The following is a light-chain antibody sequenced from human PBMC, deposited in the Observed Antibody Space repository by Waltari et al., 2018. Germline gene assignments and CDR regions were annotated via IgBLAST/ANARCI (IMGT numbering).Light chain of an antibody. CDR2: LNSDGSR. CDR3: QTWGTGVRRHVV. V-gene: IGLV4-69*01. CDR1: SGHSSYA. J-gene: IGLJ2*01. Sequence: QLVLTQSPSASASLGVSVKLTCTLRSGHSSYAIAWHQQQPEKGPRYLMKLNSDGSRSKGDGIPDHFSGSSLGAERYLTISSLQSEDEADYYWQTWGTGVRRHVVFGGGTKLTVL.